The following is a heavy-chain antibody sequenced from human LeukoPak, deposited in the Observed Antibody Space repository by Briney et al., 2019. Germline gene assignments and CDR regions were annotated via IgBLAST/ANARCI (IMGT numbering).Heavy chain of an antibody. J-gene: IGHJ4*02. CDR1: GFTFDDYA. Sequence: GGSLRLSCAASGFTFDDYAMHWARQAPGKGLEWVSGISWNSGSIGYADSVKGRFTISRDNAKNSLYLQMNSLRAEDTALYYCAKALNYYDSTFDYWGQGTLVTVSS. CDR2: ISWNSGSI. D-gene: IGHD3-22*01. V-gene: IGHV3-9*01. CDR3: AKALNYYDSTFDY.